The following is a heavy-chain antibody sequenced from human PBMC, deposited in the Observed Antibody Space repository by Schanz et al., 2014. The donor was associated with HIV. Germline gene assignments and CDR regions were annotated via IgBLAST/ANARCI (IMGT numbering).Heavy chain of an antibody. J-gene: IGHJ6*02. D-gene: IGHD3-16*01. V-gene: IGHV3-7*01. CDR2: IKEDGSEK. Sequence: EVQLVESGGGLVQPGGSLRLSWAASGFTFSRYWMTWVRQAPGKGLEWVANIKEDGSEKYHADSVKGRFTISRDNAKNSLFLQMESLRAEDTAVYYCARDGGEVWGQGTTVTVSS. CDR3: ARDGGEV. CDR1: GFTFSRYW.